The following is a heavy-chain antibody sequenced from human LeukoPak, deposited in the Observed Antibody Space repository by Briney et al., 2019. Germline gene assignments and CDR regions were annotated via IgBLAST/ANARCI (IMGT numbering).Heavy chain of an antibody. CDR3: AKGIAVAGTRSYYFDY. CDR2: ISGSGGST. D-gene: IGHD6-19*01. CDR1: GFTFSSYG. V-gene: IGHV3-23*01. Sequence: GALRLSCAASGFTFSSYGMSWVRQAPGKGLEWVSAISGSGGSTYYADSVKGRFTISRDNSKNTLYLQMNSLRAEDTAVYYCAKGIAVAGTRSYYFDYWGQGTLVTVSS. J-gene: IGHJ4*02.